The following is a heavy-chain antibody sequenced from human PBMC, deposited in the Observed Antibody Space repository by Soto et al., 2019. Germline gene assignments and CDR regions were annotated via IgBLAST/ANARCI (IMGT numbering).Heavy chain of an antibody. D-gene: IGHD4-4*01. V-gene: IGHV5-51*01. CDR3: ARHALQAAHKHFDY. Sequence: GESLKISCEGSGYSFTTYWIGWVRQMPGKGLEWMGIIYPADSDTRYSPSFQGQVTISADKAINTAYLQWSSLKASDTAIYYCARHALQAAHKHFDYWGQGTLVTVSS. J-gene: IGHJ4*02. CDR1: GYSFTTYW. CDR2: IYPADSDT.